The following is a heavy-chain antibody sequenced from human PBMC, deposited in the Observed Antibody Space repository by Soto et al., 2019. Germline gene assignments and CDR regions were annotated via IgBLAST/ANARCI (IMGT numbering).Heavy chain of an antibody. CDR1: GGSISSGGYS. J-gene: IGHJ5*02. Sequence: QLQLQESGSGLVKPSQTLSLTCAVSGGSISSGGYSWSWIRQPPGKGLEWIGYIYHSGSTYYNPSLKSRVTISVDRSKNQVSLKLSSVTAADTAVYYCARGVEYQLAMCWFDPWGQGTLVTVSS. D-gene: IGHD2-2*01. V-gene: IGHV4-30-2*01. CDR2: IYHSGST. CDR3: ARGVEYQLAMCWFDP.